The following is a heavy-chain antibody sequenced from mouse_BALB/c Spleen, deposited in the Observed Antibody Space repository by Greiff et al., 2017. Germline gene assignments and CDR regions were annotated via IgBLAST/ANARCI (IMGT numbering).Heavy chain of an antibody. CDR1: GYTFTSYW. CDR3: ARGGYDGYFDY. D-gene: IGHD2-2*01. J-gene: IGHJ2*01. CDR2: IAPGSGST. Sequence: QVQLQQPGAELVKPGASVKLSCKASGYTFTSYWMHWVKQRPGQGLEWIGRIAPGSGSTYYNEMFKGKATLTVDTSSSTAYIQLSSLSSEDSAVYFCARGGYDGYFDYWGQGTTLTVSS. V-gene: IGHV1-55*01.